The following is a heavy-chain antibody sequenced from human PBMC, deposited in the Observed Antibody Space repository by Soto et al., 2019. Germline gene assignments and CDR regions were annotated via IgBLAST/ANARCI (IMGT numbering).Heavy chain of an antibody. D-gene: IGHD3-22*01. J-gene: IGHJ5*02. CDR3: ARGRYYDSSGYPFDP. Sequence: GGSLRLSCAASGFTFSDYCMSWIRQAPGKGLEWVSYISSSGSTIYYADSVKGRFTISRDNAKNSLYLQMNSLRAEDTAVYYCARGRYYDSSGYPFDPWGQGTLVTVSS. V-gene: IGHV3-11*01. CDR1: GFTFSDYC. CDR2: ISSSGSTI.